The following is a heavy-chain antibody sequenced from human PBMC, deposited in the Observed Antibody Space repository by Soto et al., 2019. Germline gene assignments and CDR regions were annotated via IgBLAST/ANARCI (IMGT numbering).Heavy chain of an antibody. CDR3: AKYANSETATTWGGDLDS. J-gene: IGHJ4*02. V-gene: IGHV3-23*01. CDR2: ISGSGINT. D-gene: IGHD1-1*01. CDR1: GFTFNNYA. Sequence: EVHLLESGGGLVQPGGSLRLSCAASGFTFNNYAMSWVRQAPGKGLEWVSSISGSGINTYYADSVTGRFPISRDNSKNTRYLQVNSRRAEDTAVYYCAKYANSETATTWGGDLDSWGQGTLVTVSS.